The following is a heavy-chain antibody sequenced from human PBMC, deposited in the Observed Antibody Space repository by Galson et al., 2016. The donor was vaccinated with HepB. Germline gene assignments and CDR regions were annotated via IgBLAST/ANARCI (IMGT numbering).Heavy chain of an antibody. Sequence: QSGAEVTKPGKSLQISCKGSGYNFINYWIGWVRQMPGKGLEWMGIIYPGDSDARYSPSFQGQVTMSVDTSIRTAYLQWSRLRASDTAMYYCARQHQISAAFDMWGQGTMVTVSS. J-gene: IGHJ3*02. V-gene: IGHV5-51*01. CDR3: ARQHQISAAFDM. CDR1: GYNFINYW. CDR2: IYPGDSDA.